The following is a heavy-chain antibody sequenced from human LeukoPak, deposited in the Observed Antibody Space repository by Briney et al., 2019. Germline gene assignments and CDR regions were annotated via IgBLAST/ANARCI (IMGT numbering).Heavy chain of an antibody. CDR1: GLAFSAYK. CDR2: ISTDGYTT. V-gene: IGHV3-74*01. Sequence: GGSLRLSCAASGLAFSAYKMHWVRQAPRKGLVWVSRISTDGYTTDYADFVQGRVTASRDNTKNTWSLEMNSLRAEDTAVYYCVVGGSPGYWGQGTLVTVSS. D-gene: IGHD2-15*01. J-gene: IGHJ4*02. CDR3: VVGGSPGY.